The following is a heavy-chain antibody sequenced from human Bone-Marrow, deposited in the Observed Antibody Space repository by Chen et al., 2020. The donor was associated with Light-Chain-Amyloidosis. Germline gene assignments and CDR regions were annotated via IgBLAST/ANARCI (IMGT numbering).Heavy chain of an antibody. CDR3: ARRRDGYNFDY. CDR2: IYPDDSDA. V-gene: IGHV5-51*01. D-gene: IGHD5-12*01. J-gene: IGHJ4*02. Sequence: GKKPGESLKISCKGSGYTFPNYWIGWVRQMPGKGLEWMGVIYPDDSDARYSPSFEGQVTISADKSITTAYLQWRSLKASDTAMYYCARRRDGYNFDYWGQGTLVTVSS. CDR1: GYTFPNYW.